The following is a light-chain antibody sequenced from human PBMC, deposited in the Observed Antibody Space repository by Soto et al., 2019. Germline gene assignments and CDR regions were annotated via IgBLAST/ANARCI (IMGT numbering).Light chain of an antibody. CDR1: TSNIESHP. J-gene: IGLJ1*01. CDR2: TNN. V-gene: IGLV1-44*01. CDR3: ATWDDSRNGV. Sequence: QSVLTQPPSASGTPGQRITISCSGGTSNIESHPVNWFQQVPGAAPKLLIITNNQRPSGVPDRFSGSKSGASASLAISGLQSEDEANYYCATWDDSRNGVFGTGTKVTVL.